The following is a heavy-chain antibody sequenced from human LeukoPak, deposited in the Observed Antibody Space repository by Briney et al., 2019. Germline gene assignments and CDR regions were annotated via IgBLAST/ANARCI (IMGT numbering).Heavy chain of an antibody. Sequence: GGSLRLSCAASGFTFSTYAMHWVRQAPGKGLEWVAVLSDDGSKKYYADSVKGRFTISRDNSKNTLYLQMNSLRAEDTAVYYCARDREYYYDTSGLANDAFDIWGQGTMVTVSS. V-gene: IGHV3-30*01. CDR3: ARDREYYYDTSGLANDAFDI. J-gene: IGHJ3*02. CDR1: GFTFSTYA. D-gene: IGHD3-22*01. CDR2: LSDDGSKK.